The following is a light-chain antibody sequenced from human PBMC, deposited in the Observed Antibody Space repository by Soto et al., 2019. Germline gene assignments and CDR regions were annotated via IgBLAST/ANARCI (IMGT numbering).Light chain of an antibody. Sequence: DIQMTQSPSTLSGSVGDRVTITFRASQTISSWLAWYQQKPGKAPKLLIYKASTLKSGVPSRFSGSGYGTEFTLTISSLQPDDFATYYCQQYNSYSMYTFGQGTKVDIK. CDR2: KAS. CDR3: QQYNSYSMYT. CDR1: QTISSW. J-gene: IGKJ2*01. V-gene: IGKV1-5*03.